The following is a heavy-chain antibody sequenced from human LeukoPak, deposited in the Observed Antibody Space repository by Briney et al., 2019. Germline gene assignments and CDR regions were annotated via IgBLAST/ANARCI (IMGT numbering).Heavy chain of an antibody. Sequence: GGSLRLSCAASGFTFTRCGMTWVRQAPGKGLEWVSSISDSGGHSYYADSVKGRFTISRDNSKNTLYLQMNSLRAEDTAVYYCARTGIAASEPFDYWGQGTLVTVSS. CDR3: ARTGIAASEPFDY. J-gene: IGHJ4*02. D-gene: IGHD6-13*01. CDR2: ISDSGGHS. V-gene: IGHV3-23*01. CDR1: GFTFTRCG.